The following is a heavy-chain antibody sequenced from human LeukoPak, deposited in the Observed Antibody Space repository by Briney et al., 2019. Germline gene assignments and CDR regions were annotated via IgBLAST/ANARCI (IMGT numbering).Heavy chain of an antibody. J-gene: IGHJ5*02. CDR1: GFTFDDYG. CDR3: ARGIDDGDNWFDP. D-gene: IGHD1-1*01. CDR2: ITWNGGST. Sequence: GGSLRLSCAASGFTFDDYGMSWVRQAPGKGLEWVSGITWNGGSTGYADSVKGRFTISRDNAKNSLYLQVNSLRAEDTALYYCARGIDDGDNWFDPWGQGTLVTVSS. V-gene: IGHV3-20*04.